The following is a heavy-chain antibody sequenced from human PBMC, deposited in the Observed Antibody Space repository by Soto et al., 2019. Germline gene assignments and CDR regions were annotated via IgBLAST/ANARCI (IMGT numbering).Heavy chain of an antibody. CDR2: ISSTTNYI. Sequence: PGGTLSLSFAASGFTFTRYSMNCVRQAPGKGLEWVSSISSTTNYIYYGDSMKGRFTISRDNAKNSLYLEMNSLRAEDTAVYYCARQSEDLTSNFDYWGQGTLVTVSS. V-gene: IGHV3-21*06. CDR3: ARQSEDLTSNFDY. J-gene: IGHJ4*02. CDR1: GFTFTRYS.